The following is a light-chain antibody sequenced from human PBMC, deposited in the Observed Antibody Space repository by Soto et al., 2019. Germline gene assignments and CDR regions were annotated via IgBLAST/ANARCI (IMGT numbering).Light chain of an antibody. Sequence: EIVMTQSPVTLSVSPGERDTLSCRASQSVSSNLAWYQKKPGQAPRLLIDGASIRATGIPARFSGSGSGTEFTLTISSLQSEDFSVYYCQQYNDWPLTFGGGTKVEIK. J-gene: IGKJ4*01. CDR3: QQYNDWPLT. CDR2: GAS. CDR1: QSVSSN. V-gene: IGKV3-15*01.